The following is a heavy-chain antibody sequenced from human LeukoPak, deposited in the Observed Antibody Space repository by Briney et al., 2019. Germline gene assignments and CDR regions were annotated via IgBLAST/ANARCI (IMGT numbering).Heavy chain of an antibody. Sequence: GGSLRLSCAASGFTFSSYWMSWARQAPGKGLEWVANIKQDGSEKYYVDSVKGRFTISRDNAKNSLYLQMNSLRAEDTAVYYCARASYSYGDHNWFDPWGQGTLVTVSS. J-gene: IGHJ5*02. D-gene: IGHD5-18*01. CDR1: GFTFSSYW. V-gene: IGHV3-7*01. CDR2: IKQDGSEK. CDR3: ARASYSYGDHNWFDP.